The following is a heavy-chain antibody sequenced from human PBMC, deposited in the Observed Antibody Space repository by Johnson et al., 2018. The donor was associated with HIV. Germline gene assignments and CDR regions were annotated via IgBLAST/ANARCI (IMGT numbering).Heavy chain of an antibody. J-gene: IGHJ3*02. V-gene: IGHV3-66*01. CDR2: IYSGGST. D-gene: IGHD2-15*01. CDR3: ARDPGRYGSGGSCYVEDAFDI. CDR1: GFTVSSNY. Sequence: VQLVESGGGLVQPGGSLRLSCAASGFTVSSNYMSWVRQAPGKGLEWVSVIYSGGSTYYADSVKGRFTISSDNSKNTLYRQMNSLRAEDTAVYYCARDPGRYGSGGSCYVEDAFDIWGQGTMVTVSS.